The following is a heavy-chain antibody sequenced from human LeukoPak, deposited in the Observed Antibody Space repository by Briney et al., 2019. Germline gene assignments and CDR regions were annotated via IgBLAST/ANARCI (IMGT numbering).Heavy chain of an antibody. Sequence: SETLSLTCTVSGYSISSGYYWGWIRQPPGKGLEWIGSIYHSGSTYYNPSLKSRVTISVDTSKNQFSLKLSSVTAADTAVYYCARGYSYYYYYMDVWGKGTTVTVSS. J-gene: IGHJ6*03. V-gene: IGHV4-38-2*02. D-gene: IGHD4-11*01. CDR1: GYSISSGYY. CDR3: ARGYSYYYYYMDV. CDR2: IYHSGST.